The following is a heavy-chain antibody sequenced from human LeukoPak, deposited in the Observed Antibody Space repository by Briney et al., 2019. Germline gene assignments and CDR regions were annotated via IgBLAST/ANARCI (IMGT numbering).Heavy chain of an antibody. J-gene: IGHJ4*02. CDR2: IKKDGSEK. CDR3: ARDLSGVTGYTYGRGIDY. V-gene: IGHV3-7*01. Sequence: GGSLRLSCAASGFTFTSYWMSWVRQAPGKGLEWVANIKKDGSEKYYVDSVKGRFTISRDNAKTSLYLQMNSLRAEDTAVYYCARDLSGVTGYTYGRGIDYWGQGTLVTVSS. CDR1: GFTFTSYW. D-gene: IGHD5-18*01.